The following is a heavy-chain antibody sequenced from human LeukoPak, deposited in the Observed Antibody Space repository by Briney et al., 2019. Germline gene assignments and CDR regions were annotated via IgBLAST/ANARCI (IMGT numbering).Heavy chain of an antibody. V-gene: IGHV4-39*01. CDR2: ISYTGNT. CDR3: ARQKGGVAGLKNHFDY. CDR1: GGSISSSSYY. J-gene: IGHJ4*02. Sequence: SETLSISDTVSGGSISSSSYYWGWIRQPPGKGLEWIGSISYTGNTYYKPSLKSRVTISVDTSTNQFSLNLTSVTAADTAVYYCARQKGGVAGLKNHFDYLGQGSLVTVSS. D-gene: IGHD6-19*01.